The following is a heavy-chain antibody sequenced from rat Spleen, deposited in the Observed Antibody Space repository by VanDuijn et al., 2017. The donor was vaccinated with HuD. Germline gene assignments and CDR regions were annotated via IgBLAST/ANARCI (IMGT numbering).Heavy chain of an antibody. D-gene: IGHD1-2*01. CDR1: GFTFSNYF. CDR3: AKGFIAATPFNWFAY. Sequence: EVQLVESGGGLVQPGRSLKLSCAASGFTFSNYFMAWVRQAPTKGLEWVAYISSSGGSTYYRDSVKGRFTISRDNAENTVYLQMDSLRSEDTATYFCAKGFIAATPFNWFAYWGQGTLVTVSS. J-gene: IGHJ3*01. V-gene: IGHV5-27*01. CDR2: ISSSGGST.